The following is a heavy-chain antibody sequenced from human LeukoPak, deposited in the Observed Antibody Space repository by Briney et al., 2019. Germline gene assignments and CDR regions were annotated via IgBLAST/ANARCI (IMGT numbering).Heavy chain of an antibody. CDR1: GGSISSGNYY. V-gene: IGHV4-31*03. CDR3: ARDQPPYAFDI. CDR2: FYYSGST. J-gene: IGHJ3*02. Sequence: SETLSLTCTVSGGSISSGNYYWSWIRQHPGKGLEWIGYFYYSGSTYYNPSLKSRVTISVDTSKNQFSLKLSSVTAADTAVYYCARDQPPYAFDIWGQGTMVTVSS.